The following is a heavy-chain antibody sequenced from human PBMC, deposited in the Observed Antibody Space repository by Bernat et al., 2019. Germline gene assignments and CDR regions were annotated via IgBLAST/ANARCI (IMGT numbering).Heavy chain of an antibody. CDR2: IKQDGSEK. Sequence: EVQLVESGGGLVQPGGSLRLSCSASGFTFSMYWMSWVRQAPGKGLEWVANIKQDGSEKYYVDSVKGRFTISRDNAKNSLYLQMNSLRAEDTAVYYCARDIVVAAAAHNAGGYWGQGTLVTVSS. CDR1: GFTFSMYW. CDR3: ARDIVVAAAAHNAGGY. V-gene: IGHV3-7*04. D-gene: IGHD2-2*01. J-gene: IGHJ4*02.